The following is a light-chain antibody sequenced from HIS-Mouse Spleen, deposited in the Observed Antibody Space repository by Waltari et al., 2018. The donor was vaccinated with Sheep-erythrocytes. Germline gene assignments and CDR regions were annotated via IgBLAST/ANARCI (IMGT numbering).Light chain of an antibody. J-gene: IGKJ1*01. CDR1: QRVSSSY. V-gene: IGKV3-20*01. Sequence: EIVLTQSPGTLSLSPGERSTLPCRASQRVSSSYLAWYQQKPGQAPRLLIYGASSRATGIPDRFSGSGSGTDFTLTISRLEPEDFSVYYCQQYVSSLRTFGQDTKVEIK. CDR2: GAS. CDR3: QQYVSSLRT.